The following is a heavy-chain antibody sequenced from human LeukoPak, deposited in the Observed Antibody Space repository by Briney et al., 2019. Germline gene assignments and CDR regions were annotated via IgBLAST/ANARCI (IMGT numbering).Heavy chain of an antibody. D-gene: IGHD3-10*01. Sequence: SETLSLTCTVSGGSISSSSYYWGWIRQPPGKGLEWIGSIYYSGSTYYNPSLKSRVTISVDTSKNQFSLKLSSVTAADTAVYYCARLGRSRDRGGHLHWGQGTLVTVSS. CDR1: GGSISSSSYY. CDR2: IYYSGST. V-gene: IGHV4-39*01. CDR3: ARLGRSRDRGGHLH. J-gene: IGHJ1*01.